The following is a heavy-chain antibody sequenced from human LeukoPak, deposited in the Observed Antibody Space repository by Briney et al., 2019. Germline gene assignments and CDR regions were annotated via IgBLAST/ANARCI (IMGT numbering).Heavy chain of an antibody. CDR3: ARVSDTAKLFYYYYYMDV. D-gene: IGHD5-18*01. J-gene: IGHJ6*03. V-gene: IGHV3-23*01. CDR2: ISNSGDNT. Sequence: GGTLRLSCAASGFTFSSYVMSWVRQAPGKGLEWVSAISNSGDNTYYADSVKGRFTISRDNAKNSLYLQMNSLRAEDTGVCYCARVSDTAKLFYYYYYMDVWGKGTTVTVSS. CDR1: GFTFSSYV.